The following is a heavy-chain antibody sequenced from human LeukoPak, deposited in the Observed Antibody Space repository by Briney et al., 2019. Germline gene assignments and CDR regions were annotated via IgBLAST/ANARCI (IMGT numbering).Heavy chain of an antibody. CDR3: AKDGYDSSGYYYYYYGMDV. V-gene: IGHV3-23*01. Sequence: GGSLRLSCAASGFTFSSSAMSWVRQAPGKGLEWVSAISGSGGSTYYADSVKGRFTISRDNSKNTLYLQMNSLRAEDTAVYYCAKDGYDSSGYYYYYYGMDVWGQGTTVTVSS. CDR2: ISGSGGST. CDR1: GFTFSSSA. D-gene: IGHD3-22*01. J-gene: IGHJ6*02.